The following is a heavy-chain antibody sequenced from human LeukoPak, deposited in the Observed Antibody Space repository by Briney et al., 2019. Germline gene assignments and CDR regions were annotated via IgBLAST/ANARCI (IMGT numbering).Heavy chain of an antibody. CDR2: INHSGST. CDR3: ARQTYDYVWGSSPFDY. Sequence: SETLSLTCAVYGGSFSGYYWSWIRQPPGKGLEWIGEINHSGSTNYNPSLKSRVTISVDTSKNQFSLKLSSVTAADTAVYYCARQTYDYVWGSSPFDYWGQGTLVTVSS. D-gene: IGHD3-16*01. V-gene: IGHV4-34*01. J-gene: IGHJ4*02. CDR1: GGSFSGYY.